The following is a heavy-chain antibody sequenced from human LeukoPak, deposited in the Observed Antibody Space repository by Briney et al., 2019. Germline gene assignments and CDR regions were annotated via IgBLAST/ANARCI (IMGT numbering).Heavy chain of an antibody. D-gene: IGHD4-23*01. Sequence: SETLSLTCAVYGGSFSGYYWSWIRQPPGKGLEWIGEINHSGSTNYNPSLKSRVTISVDTSNNQFSLKLSSVTAADTAVYYCARGLVHSYDYGGRDYWGQGTLVTVSS. CDR2: INHSGST. J-gene: IGHJ4*02. CDR1: GGSFSGYY. V-gene: IGHV4-34*01. CDR3: ARGLVHSYDYGGRDY.